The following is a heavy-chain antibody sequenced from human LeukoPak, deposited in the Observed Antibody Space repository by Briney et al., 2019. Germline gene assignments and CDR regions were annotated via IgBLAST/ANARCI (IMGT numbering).Heavy chain of an antibody. J-gene: IGHJ3*02. CDR1: GFTFSNYW. D-gene: IGHD1-26*01. V-gene: IGHV3-7*01. CDR3: ARALASGDAFDI. Sequence: GGSLRLSCAASGFTFSNYWMTWIRQAPGKGLEWVANIKQDGSEKYYVDSVKGRFTISRDNAKNSLYLQMNSLRAEDTAVYYCARALASGDAFDIWGQGTMVTVSS. CDR2: IKQDGSEK.